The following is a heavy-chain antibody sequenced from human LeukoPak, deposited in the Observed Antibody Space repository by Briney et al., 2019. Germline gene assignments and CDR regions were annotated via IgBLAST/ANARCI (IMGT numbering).Heavy chain of an antibody. CDR1: GFTFSSYS. CDR2: ISDNSGNT. J-gene: IGHJ4*02. V-gene: IGHV3-23*01. D-gene: IGHD6-19*01. CDR3: SNGRTSSGTLQHDY. Sequence: GGSLRLSCAASGFTFSSYSMNWVRQAPGKGLEWVSAISDNSGNTYYADSVKGRFTISRDNSENTLYLQMNSLRAEDTALYYCSNGRTSSGTLQHDYWGQGTLVTVSS.